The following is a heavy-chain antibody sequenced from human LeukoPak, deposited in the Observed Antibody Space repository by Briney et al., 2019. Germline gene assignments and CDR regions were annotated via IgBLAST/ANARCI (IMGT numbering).Heavy chain of an antibody. V-gene: IGHV1-2*02. D-gene: IGHD3-16*01. CDR2: INPNGGGT. J-gene: IGHJ4*02. CDR3: ARGGGLVFGVLND. Sequence: ASVKVSCKASGYTFTNYYIHWVRQAPGQGLQWMGWINPNGGGTNYAQKFQGRVTMTSDTSITTAYMELSRLRSDDTATYYCARGGGLVFGVLNDWGQGTLVTVSS. CDR1: GYTFTNYY.